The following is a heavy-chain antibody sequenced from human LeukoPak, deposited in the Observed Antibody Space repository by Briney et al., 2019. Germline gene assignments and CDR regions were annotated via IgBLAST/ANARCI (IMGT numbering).Heavy chain of an antibody. CDR2: ISYDGSNK. J-gene: IGHJ4*02. Sequence: GRSLRLSCAASGFTFSSYAMHWVRQAPGKGLEWVAVISYDGSNKYYADSVKGRFTISRDNAKNSLYLQMNSLRAEDTAVYYCARKNGLDYWGQGTLVTVSS. V-gene: IGHV3-30*04. CDR1: GFTFSSYA. CDR3: ARKNGLDY.